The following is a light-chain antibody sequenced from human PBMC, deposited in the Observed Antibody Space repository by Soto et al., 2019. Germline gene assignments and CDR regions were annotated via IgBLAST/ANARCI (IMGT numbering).Light chain of an antibody. CDR2: EVS. CDR1: SSDVGGHNY. J-gene: IGLJ1*01. Sequence: QSLLTQPASVSGSPGQSITISCTGTSSDVGGHNYVSWYQQHPGKAPKLMIYEVSNRPSGVSNRFSGSKSGNTASLTISGLQAEDEADYYCSSYIRSSTTYVLGRGTKVTVL. CDR3: SSYIRSSTTYV. V-gene: IGLV2-14*01.